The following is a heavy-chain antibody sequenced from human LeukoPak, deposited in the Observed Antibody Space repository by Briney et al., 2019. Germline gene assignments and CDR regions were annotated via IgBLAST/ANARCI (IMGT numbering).Heavy chain of an antibody. Sequence: GGSLRLSCAASGFTFSSYAMHWVRQAPGKGLEYVSAISSNGGSTYYANSVKGRFTISRDNSKNTLYLQMGSLRAEDMAVYYCASEGLDSSGWTDWGQGTLVTVSS. CDR2: ISSNGGST. CDR3: ASEGLDSSGWTD. J-gene: IGHJ4*02. D-gene: IGHD6-25*01. CDR1: GFTFSSYA. V-gene: IGHV3-64*01.